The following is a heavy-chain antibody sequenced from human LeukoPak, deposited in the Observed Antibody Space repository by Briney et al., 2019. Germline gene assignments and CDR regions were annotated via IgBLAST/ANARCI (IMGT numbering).Heavy chain of an antibody. Sequence: SVKVSCKASGGTFSSYAISWVRQAPGQGLEWMGGIIPTFGTANYAQKFQGRVTITTDESTSTAYMELSSLRSEDTAVYYCARGVAAAGTFGPNYYYYMDVWGKGTTVTVSS. CDR2: IIPTFGTA. J-gene: IGHJ6*03. V-gene: IGHV1-69*05. CDR1: GGTFSSYA. CDR3: ARGVAAAGTFGPNYYYYMDV. D-gene: IGHD6-13*01.